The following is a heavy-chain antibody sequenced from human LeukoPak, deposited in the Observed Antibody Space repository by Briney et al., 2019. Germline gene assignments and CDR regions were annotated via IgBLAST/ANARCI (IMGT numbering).Heavy chain of an antibody. J-gene: IGHJ3*02. CDR3: ARVRDGYNDAYDI. Sequence: ASVRVSCKASGYTFTIYDINWVRQAPGQGLEWMGIIGGSTNYAQKFQGRVTMTRDTSTSTVYMELSSLRTEDTAVYYCARVRDGYNDAYDIWGQGTMVTVHS. CDR1: GYTFTIYD. V-gene: IGHV1-46*01. CDR2: IGGST. D-gene: IGHD5-24*01.